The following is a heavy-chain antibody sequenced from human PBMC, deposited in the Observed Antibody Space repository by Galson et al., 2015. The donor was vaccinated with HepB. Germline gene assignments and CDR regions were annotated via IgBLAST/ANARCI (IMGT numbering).Heavy chain of an antibody. J-gene: IGHJ2*01. CDR3: ARSGVDSSWYHWYFDL. D-gene: IGHD6-13*01. CDR1: GFTFSSYA. V-gene: IGHV3-30*04. Sequence: SLRLSCAASGFTFSSYAMHWVRQAPGKGLEWVAVMSYDASNKYYADSVKGRFTISRDNSKNTLYLQMNSLRAEDTAVYYCARSGVDSSWYHWYFDLWGRGTLVTVSS. CDR2: MSYDASNK.